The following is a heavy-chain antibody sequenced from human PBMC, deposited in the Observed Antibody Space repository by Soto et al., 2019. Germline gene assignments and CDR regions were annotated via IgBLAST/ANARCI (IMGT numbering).Heavy chain of an antibody. V-gene: IGHV1-69*13. D-gene: IGHD3-16*01. Sequence: SVKVSLKGSGSALSSYATSCVRQAPGQELDWXGGIIPIFWTGNNAQKFQGRVTITADESTSTAYMQLSRLGSEDTAVYYCARSLNAFDIRGQGTMVTVSS. CDR1: GSALSSYA. CDR3: ARSLNAFDI. CDR2: IIPIFWTG. J-gene: IGHJ3*02.